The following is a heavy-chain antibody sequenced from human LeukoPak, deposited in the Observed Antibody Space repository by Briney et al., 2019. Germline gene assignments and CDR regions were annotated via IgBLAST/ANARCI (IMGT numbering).Heavy chain of an antibody. CDR3: ARVDPFLDYGLDY. Sequence: GGSLRLSCAASGFTFSTYGMHWVRQAPGKGLQWVAVIWSDASNKYYADSAKGRFTISRDNSKNTLYLQMNSLRVEDTAVYYCARVDPFLDYGLDYWGQGTLVTVSS. V-gene: IGHV3-33*01. CDR1: GFTFSTYG. D-gene: IGHD4-17*01. J-gene: IGHJ4*02. CDR2: IWSDASNK.